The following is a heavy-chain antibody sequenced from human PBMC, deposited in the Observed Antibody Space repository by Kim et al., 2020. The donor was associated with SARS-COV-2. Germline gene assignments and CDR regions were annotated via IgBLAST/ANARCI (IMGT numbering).Heavy chain of an antibody. CDR1: GFTFSNAW. CDR3: TTGRRFGELSQGGYYYYSYGIDV. J-gene: IGHJ6*02. CDR2: IKSKTDGGTT. D-gene: IGHD3-10*01. V-gene: IGHV3-15*01. Sequence: GGSLRLSCAASGFTFSNAWMSWVRQAPGKGLEWVGRIKSKTDGGTTDYAAPVKGRFTISRDDSKNTLYLQMNSLKTEDTAVYYCTTGRRFGELSQGGYYYYSYGIDVWGPGTTVTVSS.